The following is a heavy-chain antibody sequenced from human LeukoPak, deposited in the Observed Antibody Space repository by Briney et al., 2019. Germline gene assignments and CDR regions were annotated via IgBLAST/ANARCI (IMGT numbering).Heavy chain of an antibody. CDR3: TRTGLGYRLGNGLDA. V-gene: IGHV3-30*04. D-gene: IGHD5-18*01. CDR1: GFTIIGYA. CDR2: ISHDATE. J-gene: IGHJ5*02. Sequence: GGSLRLSCAASGFTIIGYAMYWVRQAPGKGLEFVASISHDATERYRESVKGRFTISRDTSKNTVYLQMNTLRAEDSALYYCTRTGLGYRLGNGLDAWGRGTQVTVSS.